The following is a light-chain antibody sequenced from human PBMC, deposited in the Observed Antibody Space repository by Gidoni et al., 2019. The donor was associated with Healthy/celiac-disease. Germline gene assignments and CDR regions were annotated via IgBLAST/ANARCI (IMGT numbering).Light chain of an antibody. CDR3: QSADSSGIYV. J-gene: IGLJ1*01. Sequence: SYETTQPPSVSVAPGQTARITCSGDALPKQYAYWYQQKPGQAPVLVIYKDSERPSGTPERFSGSSSGTTVTLTISGVQAEDEADYYCQSADSSGIYVFGTGTKVTVL. CDR1: ALPKQY. V-gene: IGLV3-25*03. CDR2: KDS.